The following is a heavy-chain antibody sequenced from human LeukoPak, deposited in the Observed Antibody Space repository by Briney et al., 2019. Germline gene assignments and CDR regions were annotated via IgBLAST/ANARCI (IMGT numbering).Heavy chain of an antibody. CDR3: ARDGNTYYYDSSGYYFDY. CDR2: ISYDGSNK. V-gene: IGHV3-30*04. Sequence: GGSLRLSCAASGFTFSSYAMHWVRQAPGKGLEWVAVISYDGSNKYYADSVKGRFTISRDNAKNSLYLQMNSLRAEDTAVYYCARDGNTYYYDSSGYYFDYWGQGTLVTVSS. D-gene: IGHD3-22*01. J-gene: IGHJ4*02. CDR1: GFTFSSYA.